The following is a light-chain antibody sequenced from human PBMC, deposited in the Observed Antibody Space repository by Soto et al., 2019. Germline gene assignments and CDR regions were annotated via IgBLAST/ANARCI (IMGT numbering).Light chain of an antibody. Sequence: QSVLTQPASVSGSPGQSIAISCTGTFSDVGGYDYVSWYQQHPDKAPKLMIYEVTKRPSGVSNRFSGSKSGNTASLTFSGFQPEDEADYYCSSHTSGSTRVFGSGTKVTVL. V-gene: IGLV2-14*01. CDR1: FSDVGGYDY. CDR2: EVT. CDR3: SSHTSGSTRV. J-gene: IGLJ1*01.